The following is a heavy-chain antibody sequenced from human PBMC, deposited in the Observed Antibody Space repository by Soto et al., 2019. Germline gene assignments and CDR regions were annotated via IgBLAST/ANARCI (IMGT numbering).Heavy chain of an antibody. CDR1: GGSISTPKW. Sequence: SETXSLTCGVSGGSISTPKWWSWVRQPPGKGLEWIGEIYHSGSTNYNPSLKSRVTISVDKSKNQFSLKLTSVTAADTAVYYCASKHYFDPGVFDSWGQGALVTVSS. D-gene: IGHD3-9*01. CDR2: IYHSGST. J-gene: IGHJ4*02. CDR3: ASKHYFDPGVFDS. V-gene: IGHV4-4*02.